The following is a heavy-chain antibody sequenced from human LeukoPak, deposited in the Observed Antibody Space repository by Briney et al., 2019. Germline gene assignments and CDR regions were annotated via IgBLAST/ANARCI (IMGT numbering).Heavy chain of an antibody. CDR2: TCNSCRS. D-gene: IGHD2-15*01. CDR3: ARHPFLVVIADTPH. V-gene: IGHV4-39*01. CDR1: GGSISSSSYY. Sequence: SETLALTCTVSGGSISSSSYYWGWIPQPPGKGLEWFRSTCNSCRSYYNPSDKSRVTISVATSKTQFSLKLSSVTAAATAVYFCARHPFLVVIADTPHWGQGTLVTVSS. J-gene: IGHJ4*02.